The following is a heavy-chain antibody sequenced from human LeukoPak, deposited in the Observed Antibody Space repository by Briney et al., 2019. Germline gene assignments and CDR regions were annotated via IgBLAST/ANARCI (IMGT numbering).Heavy chain of an antibody. J-gene: IGHJ3*02. Sequence: PSQTLSLTCTVSGGSISSGNYYWSWIRQSAGKGLEWIGRTYISGSTNYNPSLKSRVTISVDTSKNQFSLKLSSVTAADTAVYYCASWRGKDSSGYHMDAFDIWGQGTMVTVSS. CDR1: GGSISSGNYY. V-gene: IGHV4-61*02. D-gene: IGHD3-22*01. CDR3: ASWRGKDSSGYHMDAFDI. CDR2: TYISGST.